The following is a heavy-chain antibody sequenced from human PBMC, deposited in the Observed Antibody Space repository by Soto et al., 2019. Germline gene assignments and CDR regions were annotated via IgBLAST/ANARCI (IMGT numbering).Heavy chain of an antibody. Sequence: GGSLRLSCAASGFTFSSYGMHWVRQAPGKGLEWVAVISYDGSNKYYADSVKGRFTISRDNSKNTLYLQMNSLRAEDTAVYYCANGKYYYDSSGYYWDYFDYWGQGTLVTVSS. D-gene: IGHD3-22*01. J-gene: IGHJ4*02. CDR1: GFTFSSYG. V-gene: IGHV3-30*18. CDR3: ANGKYYYDSSGYYWDYFDY. CDR2: ISYDGSNK.